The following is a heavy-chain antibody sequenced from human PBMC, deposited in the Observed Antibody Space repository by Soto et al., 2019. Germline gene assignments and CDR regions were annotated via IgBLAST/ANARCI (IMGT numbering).Heavy chain of an antibody. Sequence: ASVKVSCTASGYTFTSYGISWVRHAPGQGLEWMGWISAYNGNTNYAQKLQGRVTMTTDTSTSTVYMELRSLRSDDTAVYYCARLGRGSSSWLYYYGMDVWGQGTTVTVSS. CDR3: ARLGRGSSSWLYYYGMDV. V-gene: IGHV1-18*01. CDR2: ISAYNGNT. D-gene: IGHD6-13*01. CDR1: GYTFTSYG. J-gene: IGHJ6*02.